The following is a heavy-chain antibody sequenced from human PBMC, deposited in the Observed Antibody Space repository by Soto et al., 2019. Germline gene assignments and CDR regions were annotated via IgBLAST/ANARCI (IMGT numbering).Heavy chain of an antibody. D-gene: IGHD6-13*01. Sequence: QVQLVQSGAEVKKPGASVKVSCKASGYTFTSYDINWVRQATGQGLEWMGWMNPNSGNTGYAQKFQGRVTMTRNTSLSTDYRELSSLRSEDTAVYYCARYGAGGSSSWYDWFDPWGQGTLVTVSS. CDR3: ARYGAGGSSSWYDWFDP. J-gene: IGHJ5*02. V-gene: IGHV1-8*01. CDR2: MNPNSGNT. CDR1: GYTFTSYD.